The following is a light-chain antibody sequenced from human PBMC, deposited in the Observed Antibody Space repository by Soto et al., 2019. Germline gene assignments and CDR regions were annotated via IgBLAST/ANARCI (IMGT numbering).Light chain of an antibody. CDR3: CSYAGSSTYV. CDR1: SSDVGRYNI. V-gene: IGLV2-23*01. CDR2: EGS. J-gene: IGLJ1*01. Sequence: QSVLTQPASVSGSPGQSITISCTGTSSDVGRYNIVSWYQQHPGKAPKLMIYEGSKRPSGVSDRLSGSKSGNTASLTISGLQAEDEADYYCCSYAGSSTYVFGTGTKAPS.